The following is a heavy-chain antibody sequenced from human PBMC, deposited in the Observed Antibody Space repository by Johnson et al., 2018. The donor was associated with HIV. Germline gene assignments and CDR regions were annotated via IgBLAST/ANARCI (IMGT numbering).Heavy chain of an antibody. V-gene: IGHV3-30*04. CDR1: EFSFSDYG. Sequence: QVQLVESGGGVVQPGKSVRLSCAASEFSFSDYGMHWVRQAPGKGLEWVAVISFDGHNEYYADSVKGRFTISRDNAKDTLYLQMNSLRAEDTAVYYCAREVDAFDMWGQGTLVTVSS. CDR3: AREVDAFDM. J-gene: IGHJ3*02. CDR2: ISFDGHNE.